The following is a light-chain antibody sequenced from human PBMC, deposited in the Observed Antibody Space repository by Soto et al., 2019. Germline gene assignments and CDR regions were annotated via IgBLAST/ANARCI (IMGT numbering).Light chain of an antibody. CDR3: QQYNSYSWT. CDR1: QNIGNW. J-gene: IGKJ1*01. V-gene: IGKV1-5*01. Sequence: DIQMTQSPSTLSASVGDRVTITCRASQNIGNWLAWYQQKPGKAPKFLIYDASSLQSGVPSRLSGSGSGTEFTLTISSLQPDDFATYYCQQYNSYSWTFGQGTKVDIK. CDR2: DAS.